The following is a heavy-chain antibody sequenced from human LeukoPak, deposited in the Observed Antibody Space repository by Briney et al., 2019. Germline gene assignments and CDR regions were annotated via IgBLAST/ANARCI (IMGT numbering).Heavy chain of an antibody. D-gene: IGHD3-22*01. V-gene: IGHV5-51*01. J-gene: IGHJ6*02. CDR1: GYSFTSYW. CDR2: IYPGDSDT. CDR3: ARKYYYDSSALTLVGGYGMDV. Sequence: GESLKISCKGSGYSFTSYWIGWVRQMPGKDLEWMGIIYPGDSDTRYSPSFQGQVTISADKSISTAYMKWSSLKLSDTAMYYCARKYYYDSSALTLVGGYGMDVWGQGTTVTVSS.